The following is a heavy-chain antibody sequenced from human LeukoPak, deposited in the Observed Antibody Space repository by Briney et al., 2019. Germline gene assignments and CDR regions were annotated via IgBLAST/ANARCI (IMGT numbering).Heavy chain of an antibody. CDR1: GDSISSYY. Sequence: SETLSLTCTVSGDSISSYYWSWVRQPPGKGLEWVGYIYYSGSTNYNPSLKSRVPISVEPSKKQFSLMLSSVTAADTAVYYCARLVKKAFGMDVWGQGTTVTVSS. CDR3: ARLVKKAFGMDV. CDR2: IYYSGST. V-gene: IGHV4-59*08. D-gene: IGHD2-2*01. J-gene: IGHJ6*02.